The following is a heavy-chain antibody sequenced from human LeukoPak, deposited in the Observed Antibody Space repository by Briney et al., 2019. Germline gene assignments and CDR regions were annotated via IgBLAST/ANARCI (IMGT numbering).Heavy chain of an antibody. CDR3: ARHGLFMFRGVIHYFDY. CDR2: IYYSGST. CDR1: GGSISSSSYY. V-gene: IGHV4-39*01. D-gene: IGHD3-10*01. Sequence: SETLSLTCTVSGGSISSSSYYWGWIRQPPGKGLEWIGSIYYSGSTNYNPSLKSRVTISVDTSKNQFSLKLSSVTAADTAVYYCARHGLFMFRGVIHYFDYWGQGTLVTVSS. J-gene: IGHJ4*02.